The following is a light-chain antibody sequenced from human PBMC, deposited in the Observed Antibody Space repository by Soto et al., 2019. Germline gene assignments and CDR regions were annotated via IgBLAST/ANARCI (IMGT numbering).Light chain of an antibody. J-gene: IGKJ1*01. CDR2: AAS. V-gene: IGKV1-39*01. Sequence: DIQMTQSPSSLSASVGDRVTITCRASQSISSYLNWYQQKPGKAPKPLIYAASSLQSGVPSRFSGSGAGTDFTLTISSLQPEDFATYYFQQSYSTPPLTFGQGTKVEIK. CDR3: QQSYSTPPLT. CDR1: QSISSY.